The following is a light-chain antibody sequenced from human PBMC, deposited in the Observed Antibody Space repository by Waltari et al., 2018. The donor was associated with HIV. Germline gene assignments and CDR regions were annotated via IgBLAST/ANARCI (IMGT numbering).Light chain of an antibody. CDR3: QKSDNTPYT. Sequence: DLQMTQPQSSLSASVGDRVSISCRASQSIGRRFNWYQHKPGQAPNLLIYDASTLRSGVPSRFSASGSGTEFTLSISSLQGEDIATYYGQKSDNTPYTFGQGTKLEIK. CDR2: DAS. V-gene: IGKV1-39*01. J-gene: IGKJ2*01. CDR1: QSIGRR.